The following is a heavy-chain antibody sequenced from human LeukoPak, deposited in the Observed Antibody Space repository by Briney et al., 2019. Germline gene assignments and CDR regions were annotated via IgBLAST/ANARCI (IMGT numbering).Heavy chain of an antibody. D-gene: IGHD3-22*01. CDR3: ATDSSGYQALDY. CDR2: ISGSGGRP. CDR1: GFTFSSYA. V-gene: IGHV3-23*01. Sequence: PGRSLRLSCAASGFTFSSYAMSSVRQAPGKGLGRVSAISGSGGRPYYADSVKGRFPIHTDNSKKTLYLQMNSLGAEDTAVYYCATDSSGYQALDYWGQGTLVTVSS. J-gene: IGHJ4*02.